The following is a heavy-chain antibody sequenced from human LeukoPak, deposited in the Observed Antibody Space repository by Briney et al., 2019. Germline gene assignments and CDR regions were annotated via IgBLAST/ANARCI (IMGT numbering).Heavy chain of an antibody. CDR2: ISSDGGNK. CDR1: GLSFSDYA. J-gene: IGHJ6*03. V-gene: IGHV3-30-3*01. D-gene: IGHD3-10*01. Sequence: GGSLRLSCAAPGLSFSDYAMNWVRRAPGKGLEWVAVISSDGGNKFYADSVKGRFTVSRDNSKNTLYLQMNSLRAEDTAVYYCARDGMVRGAPGYYYMDVWGKGTTVTVSS. CDR3: ARDGMVRGAPGYYYMDV.